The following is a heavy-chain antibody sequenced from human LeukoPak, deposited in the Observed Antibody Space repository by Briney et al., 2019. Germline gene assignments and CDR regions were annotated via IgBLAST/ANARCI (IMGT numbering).Heavy chain of an antibody. D-gene: IGHD2-15*01. CDR2: INPNSGGT. CDR3: ARTRGDIVVGDAFDI. J-gene: IGHJ3*02. CDR1: GYTFTSYD. Sequence: GASVKVSCKASGYTFTSYDINWVRQAPGQGLEWMGWINPNSGGTNYAQKFQGRVTMTRDTSISTAYMELSRLRSDDTAVYYCARTRGDIVVGDAFDIWGQGTMVTVSS. V-gene: IGHV1-2*02.